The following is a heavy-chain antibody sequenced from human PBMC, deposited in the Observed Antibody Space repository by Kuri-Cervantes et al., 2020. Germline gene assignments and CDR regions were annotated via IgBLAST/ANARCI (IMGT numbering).Heavy chain of an antibody. CDR1: GFTFSSYA. V-gene: IGHV3-30-3*01. J-gene: IGHJ5*02. CDR3: ARDPGIAAAAQYWFDP. Sequence: GGSLRLSCAASGFTFSSYAMHWVRQAPGKGLEWVAVISYDGSNKYYADSVKGRFTIPRDNSKNTLYLQMNSLRAEDTAVYYCARDPGIAAAAQYWFDPWGQGTLVTVSS. CDR2: ISYDGSNK. D-gene: IGHD6-13*01.